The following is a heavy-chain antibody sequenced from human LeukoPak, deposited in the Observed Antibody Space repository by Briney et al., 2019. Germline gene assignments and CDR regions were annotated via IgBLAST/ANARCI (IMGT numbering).Heavy chain of an antibody. V-gene: IGHV3-33*06. CDR2: IWYDENNK. J-gene: IGHJ4*02. CDR1: GFTFSSFG. D-gene: IGHD6-6*01. CDR3: AKDGGSSSPYYFDY. Sequence: PGGSLRLSCAASGFTFSSFGMHWVRQAPGKGLEWVAVIWYDENNKYYADSVKGRFTISRDNSKNTLYLQVNSLRAEDTAVYYCAKDGGSSSPYYFDYWGQGTLVTVSS.